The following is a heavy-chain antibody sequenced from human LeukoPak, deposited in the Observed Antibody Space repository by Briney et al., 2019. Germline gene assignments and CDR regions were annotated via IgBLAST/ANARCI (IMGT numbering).Heavy chain of an antibody. CDR1: GDSVSSNSAA. CDR3: ARDSSDYGGYSNWFDP. Sequence: SQTLSLTCAISGDSVSSNSAAWNWIRQSPSRGLEWLGRTYYRSKWYNDYAVSVKSRITINPDTSKNRFSLQLNSVTPEDTAVYYCARDSSDYGGYSNWFDPWGQGTLVTVSS. CDR2: TYYRSKWYN. D-gene: IGHD4-17*01. J-gene: IGHJ5*02. V-gene: IGHV6-1*01.